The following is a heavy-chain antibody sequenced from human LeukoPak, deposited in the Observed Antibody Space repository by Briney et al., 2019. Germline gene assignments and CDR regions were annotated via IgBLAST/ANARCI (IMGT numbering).Heavy chain of an antibody. CDR3: ARQAYSSSSRDY. J-gene: IGHJ4*02. V-gene: IGHV4-34*01. CDR1: GGSFSGYY. Sequence: SETLSLTCAVYGGSFSGYYWSWIRQPPGKGLEWIGEINHSGSTNYNPSLKSRVTISVDTSKNQFSLKLSSVTAADTAVCYCARQAYSSSSRDYWGQGTLVTVSS. D-gene: IGHD6-6*01. CDR2: INHSGST.